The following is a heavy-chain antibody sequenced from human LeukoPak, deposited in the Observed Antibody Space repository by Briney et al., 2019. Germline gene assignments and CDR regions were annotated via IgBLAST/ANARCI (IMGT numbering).Heavy chain of an antibody. CDR3: AKGYSSSTSCYAPIPY. Sequence: PGGSLRLSCAASGFTFSSYAMGWVRQAPGKGLEWVSAISGSGGSTYYADSVKGRFTISRDNSKNTLYLQMNSLRAEDTAVYYCAKGYSSSTSCYAPIPYWGQGTLVTVSS. J-gene: IGHJ4*02. CDR1: GFTFSSYA. CDR2: ISGSGGST. V-gene: IGHV3-23*01. D-gene: IGHD2-2*01.